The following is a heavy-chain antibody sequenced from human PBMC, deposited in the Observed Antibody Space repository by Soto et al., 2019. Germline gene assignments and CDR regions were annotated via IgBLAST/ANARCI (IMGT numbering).Heavy chain of an antibody. CDR1: GFTFSSYA. J-gene: IGHJ3*02. Sequence: PGGSLRLSCAASGFTFSSYAMHWVRQAPGKGLEWVAVISYDGSNKYYADSVKGRFTISRDNSKNTMYLQMNSLRAEDTAVYYCARDLRRYNWNDVAAFDIWGQGTMVTVSS. D-gene: IGHD1-1*01. V-gene: IGHV3-30-3*01. CDR3: ARDLRRYNWNDVAAFDI. CDR2: ISYDGSNK.